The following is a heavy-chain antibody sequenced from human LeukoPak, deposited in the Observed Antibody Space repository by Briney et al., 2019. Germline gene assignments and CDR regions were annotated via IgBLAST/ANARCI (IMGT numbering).Heavy chain of an antibody. Sequence: ASVKVSCKASGYTFTSYGISWVRQAPGQGLEWMGWISAYNGNTNYAQKLQGRVTMTTDTSTSTAYMELRSLRSDDTAVYYCARGDCSSTSCYLPFDYWGQGTLVTVSS. CDR2: ISAYNGNT. CDR1: GYTFTSYG. V-gene: IGHV1-18*01. J-gene: IGHJ4*02. D-gene: IGHD2-2*01. CDR3: ARGDCSSTSCYLPFDY.